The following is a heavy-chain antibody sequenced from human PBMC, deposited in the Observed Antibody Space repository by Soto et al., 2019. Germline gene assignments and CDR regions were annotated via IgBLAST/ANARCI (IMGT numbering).Heavy chain of an antibody. V-gene: IGHV3-30-3*01. Sequence: QVQLVESGGGVVQPGRSLRLSCAASGFTFSSYAMHWVRQAPGKGLEWVAVISYDGSNKYYADSVKGRFTISRDNSKNTLYLQMNSLRAEDTAVYYCAPTRRGYSYGAFDYWGQGTLVTVSS. J-gene: IGHJ4*02. CDR2: ISYDGSNK. D-gene: IGHD5-18*01. CDR1: GFTFSSYA. CDR3: APTRRGYSYGAFDY.